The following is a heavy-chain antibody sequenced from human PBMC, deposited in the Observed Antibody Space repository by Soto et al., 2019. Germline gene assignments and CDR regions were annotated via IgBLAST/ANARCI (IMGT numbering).Heavy chain of an antibody. D-gene: IGHD5-18*01. V-gene: IGHV3-11*01. CDR3: ARDTAMVTRYYYYGMDV. CDR2: ISSSGSTI. Sequence: WGSLGLGCASCGFTFSDYYRSWIRQAAGKGLEWVSYISSSGSTIYYADSVKGRFTISRDNAKNSLYLQMKSLRAEDTAVYYCARDTAMVTRYYYYGMDVWGQGTTFTVSS. CDR1: GFTFSDYY. J-gene: IGHJ6*01.